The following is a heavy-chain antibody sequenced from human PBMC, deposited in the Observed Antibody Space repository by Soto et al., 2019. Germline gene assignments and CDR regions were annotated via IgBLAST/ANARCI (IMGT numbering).Heavy chain of an antibody. J-gene: IGHJ4*02. V-gene: IGHV1-69*02. CDR3: VNIAPNGKNGGLDY. CDR1: GGTFSSYT. D-gene: IGHD1-1*01. CDR2: IIPILGIA. Sequence: ASVKVSCKASGGTFSSYTISWVRQAPGQGLEWMGRIIPILGIANYAQKFQGRVTITADKSTSTAYMELSSLRSEDTAVYYCVNIAPNGKNGGLDYWGQGTLVTVSS.